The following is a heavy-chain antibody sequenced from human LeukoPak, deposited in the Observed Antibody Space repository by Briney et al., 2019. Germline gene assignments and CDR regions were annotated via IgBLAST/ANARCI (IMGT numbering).Heavy chain of an antibody. CDR1: GGTFSSYA. CDR2: IIPIFGTA. J-gene: IGHJ6*03. V-gene: IGHV1-69*15. Sequence: ASVKVSCKASGGTFSSYAISWVRQAPGQGLEWMGRIIPIFGTANYAQKFQGRVTITADESTSTAYMELSSLRSEDTAVYYCARVLTPSGYYGYYYDYMDVWGKGTTVTVSS. CDR3: ARVLTPSGYYGYYYDYMDV. D-gene: IGHD3-22*01.